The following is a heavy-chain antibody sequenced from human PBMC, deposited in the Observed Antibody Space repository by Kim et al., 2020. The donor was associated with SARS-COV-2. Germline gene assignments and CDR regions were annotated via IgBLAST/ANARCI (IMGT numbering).Heavy chain of an antibody. CDR2: IYSGGST. J-gene: IGHJ3*01. CDR1: GFTVSSNY. CDR3: AQERTTVTKSAFDV. Sequence: GGSLRLSCAASGFTVSSNYMSWVRQAPGKGLEWVAVIYSGGSTYYAESVKGRFTISRDNSKNTLYLQMNSLRAEDTAVYYCAQERTTVTKSAFDVWGQGT. V-gene: IGHV3-66*01. D-gene: IGHD4-17*01.